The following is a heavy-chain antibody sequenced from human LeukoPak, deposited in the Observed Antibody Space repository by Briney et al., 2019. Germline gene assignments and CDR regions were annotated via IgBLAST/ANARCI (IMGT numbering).Heavy chain of an antibody. V-gene: IGHV3-43*01. CDR2: ITWDGEDI. CDR1: GFTFDDFT. D-gene: IGHD3-16*01. Sequence: PGGSLRLSCAASGFTFDDFTMHWVRHAPGKGLEWVSLITWDGEDIYYADSVKGRFTISRDNSKNSLFLQVNSLRTEDTAFYYCAKAGLHYFDSWGQGTLVSVSS. CDR3: AKAGLHYFDS. J-gene: IGHJ4*02.